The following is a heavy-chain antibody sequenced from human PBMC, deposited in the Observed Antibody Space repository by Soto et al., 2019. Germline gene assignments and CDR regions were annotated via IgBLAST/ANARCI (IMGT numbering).Heavy chain of an antibody. CDR1: GYTFTSYD. D-gene: IGHD2-21*02. Sequence: ASVKVSCKASGYTFTSYDINWVRQATGQGLEWMGWMNPNSGNTGYAQKFQGRVTMTRNTSISTAYMELSSLRSEDTALYYCASYLVVTATLYAFDIWGQGTMVTVSS. CDR2: MNPNSGNT. J-gene: IGHJ3*02. CDR3: ASYLVVTATLYAFDI. V-gene: IGHV1-8*01.